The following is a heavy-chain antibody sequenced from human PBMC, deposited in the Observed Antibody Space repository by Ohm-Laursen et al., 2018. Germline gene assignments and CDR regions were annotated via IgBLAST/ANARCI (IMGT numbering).Heavy chain of an antibody. V-gene: IGHV6-1*01. CDR3: SRGQRNYYAMDV. CDR1: GDSASSDSGA. Sequence: PSETLSLTCAISGDSASSDSGAWNWIRQSPSRGLEWLGRTHYSSKWVYDYAVSVKSRITITPDTSKNQFSLQLNSVTPEDSAVYYCSRGQRNYYAMDVWGQGTTVTVSS. D-gene: IGHD1-1*01. CDR2: THYSSKWVY. J-gene: IGHJ6*02.